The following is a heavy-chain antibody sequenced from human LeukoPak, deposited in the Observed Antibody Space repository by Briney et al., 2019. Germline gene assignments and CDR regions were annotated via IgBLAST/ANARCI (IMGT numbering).Heavy chain of an antibody. CDR1: GGSISSYY. CDR2: IYYSGST. D-gene: IGHD5-18*01. Sequence: PSETLSLTCTVSGGSISSYYWGWIRQPPGKGLEWIGSIYYSGSTYYNPSLKSRVTISVDTSKNQFSLKLSSVTAADTAVYYCARSVVDTAMVQVDPWGQGTLVTVSS. J-gene: IGHJ5*02. V-gene: IGHV4-39*01. CDR3: ARSVVDTAMVQVDP.